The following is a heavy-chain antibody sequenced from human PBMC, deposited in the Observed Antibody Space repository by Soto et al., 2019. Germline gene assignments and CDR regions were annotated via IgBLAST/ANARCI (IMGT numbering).Heavy chain of an antibody. V-gene: IGHV4-4*07. Sequence: SETLSLTCTVSGASISGYYWSWIRKSAGKGLEWIGRIYATGTTDYNPPLKSRVMMSVDTSKKQFSLRLRSVTAADTAVYYCVRDGTKTLRDWFDPWGQGISVTVSS. D-gene: IGHD1-1*01. CDR2: IYATGTT. J-gene: IGHJ5*02. CDR3: VRDGTKTLRDWFDP. CDR1: GASISGYY.